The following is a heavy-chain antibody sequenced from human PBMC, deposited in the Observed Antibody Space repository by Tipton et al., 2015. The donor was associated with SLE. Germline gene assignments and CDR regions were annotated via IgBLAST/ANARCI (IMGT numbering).Heavy chain of an antibody. CDR1: GFSFSTHS. J-gene: IGHJ4*02. V-gene: IGHV3-48*04. D-gene: IGHD6-13*01. CDR2: INSDTTLI. Sequence: SLRLSCAASGFSFSTHSMNWVRQAPGKGLEWISYINSDTTLIYYADSVKGRFTISRDNAKNSLYLQMNSLRAEDTAKYYCARGDSSSGDYWGQGTLVTVSS. CDR3: ARGDSSSGDY.